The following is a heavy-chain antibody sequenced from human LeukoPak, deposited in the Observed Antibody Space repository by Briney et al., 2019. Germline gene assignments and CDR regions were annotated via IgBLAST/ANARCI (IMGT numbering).Heavy chain of an antibody. CDR1: GFTFSSYA. D-gene: IGHD6-6*01. J-gene: IGHJ4*02. CDR3: ARGEYSSYDY. Sequence: GGSLRLSCAASGFTFSSYAMHWVRQAPGKGLEWVAVISYDGCNKYYADSVKGRFTISRDNSKNTLYLQMNSLRAEDTAVYYCARGEYSSYDYWGQGTLVTVSS. CDR2: ISYDGCNK. V-gene: IGHV3-30-3*01.